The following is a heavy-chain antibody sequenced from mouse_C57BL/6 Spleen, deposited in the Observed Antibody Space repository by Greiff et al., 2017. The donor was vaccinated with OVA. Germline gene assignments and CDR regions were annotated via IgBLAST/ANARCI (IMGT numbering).Heavy chain of an antibody. Sequence: EVQLQQSVAELVRPGASVKLSCTASGFTFTNSYMHWVKQRPEQGLEWIGRIFPANGSTNYDAKFQGKATITADTSSNTAYLQLRSLTSEDTSIHYCAKDSSCVYYYAMDYWGQGTLVTVSA. CDR2: IFPANGST. CDR3: AKDSSCVYYYAMDY. D-gene: IGHD3-2*02. V-gene: IGHV14-3*01. J-gene: IGHJ4*01. CDR1: GFTFTNSY.